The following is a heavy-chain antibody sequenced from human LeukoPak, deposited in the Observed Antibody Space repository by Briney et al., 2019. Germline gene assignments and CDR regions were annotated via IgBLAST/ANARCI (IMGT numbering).Heavy chain of an antibody. J-gene: IGHJ5*02. V-gene: IGHV4-39*01. CDR3: ARRYCSSTSCYFGQEAYWFDP. CDR1: GGSISSSSYY. Sequence: PSETLSLTCTVSGGSISSSSYYWGWLRQPPGKGLEWIGSIYYSGSTYYNPSLKSRVTISVDTSKNQFSLKLSSVTAADTAVYYCARRYCSSTSCYFGQEAYWFDPWGQGTLVTVSS. D-gene: IGHD2-2*01. CDR2: IYYSGST.